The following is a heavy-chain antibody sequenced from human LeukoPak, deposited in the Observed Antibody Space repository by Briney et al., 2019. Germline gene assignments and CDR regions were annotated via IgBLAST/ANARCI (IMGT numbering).Heavy chain of an antibody. Sequence: ASVKVSCKASGYTFTSYGISWVRQAPGQGLEWMGWISAYNGNTNYAQKFQGRVTITADKSTSTAYMELSSLRSEDTVVYYCARDQNQDIAAAGTLNFWGQGTMVTVSS. CDR2: ISAYNGNT. J-gene: IGHJ3*01. D-gene: IGHD6-13*01. CDR1: GYTFTSYG. CDR3: ARDQNQDIAAAGTLNF. V-gene: IGHV1-18*01.